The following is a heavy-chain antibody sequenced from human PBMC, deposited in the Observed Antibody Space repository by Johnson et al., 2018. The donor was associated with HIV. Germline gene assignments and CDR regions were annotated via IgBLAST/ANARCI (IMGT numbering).Heavy chain of an antibody. D-gene: IGHD6-13*01. J-gene: IGHJ3*02. V-gene: IGHV3-53*01. CDR2: IYSGGRT. Sequence: VQLVESGGGLIQPGGSLRLSCAASGFTVSSNYMSWVRQAPGKGLEWVSVIYSGGRTYYADSAKGRFTIPRDTSTNTLYLQMNSLRAEDTAVYYCAKEEGWDSREGAFDIWGQGTMVTVSS. CDR3: AKEEGWDSREGAFDI. CDR1: GFTVSSNY.